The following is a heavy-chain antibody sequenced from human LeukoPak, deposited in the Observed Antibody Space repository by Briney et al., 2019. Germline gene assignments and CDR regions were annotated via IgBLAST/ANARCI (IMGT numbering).Heavy chain of an antibody. V-gene: IGHV4-61*01. D-gene: IGHD2-15*01. J-gene: IGHJ5*02. Sequence: SETLSLTCTVSGGSVNSGSYYWSWIRQPPGKGLEWIGYIYYSGSTNYNPSLKSRVTISVDTSKNQFSLKLSSVTAADTAVYYCARGDCSGGSCYYEGNWFDPWGQGTLVTVSS. CDR1: GGSVNSGSYY. CDR2: IYYSGST. CDR3: ARGDCSGGSCYYEGNWFDP.